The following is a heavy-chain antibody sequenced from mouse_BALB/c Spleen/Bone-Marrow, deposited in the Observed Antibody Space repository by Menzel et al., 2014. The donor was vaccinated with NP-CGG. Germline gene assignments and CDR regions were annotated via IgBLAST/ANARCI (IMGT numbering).Heavy chain of an antibody. Sequence: QVQLQQPGAELVRPGTSVKVSCKASGYAFTDYLTEWLKQRPGQALEWIGVINPGSGSTNYNEKFKDKATLTADKSSSTAYMQLSSLTSDDSAVYFCARYDGYFDYWGQGTILTVSS. J-gene: IGHJ2*01. CDR2: INPGSGST. D-gene: IGHD2-3*01. CDR3: ARYDGYFDY. CDR1: GYAFTDYL. V-gene: IGHV1-54*01.